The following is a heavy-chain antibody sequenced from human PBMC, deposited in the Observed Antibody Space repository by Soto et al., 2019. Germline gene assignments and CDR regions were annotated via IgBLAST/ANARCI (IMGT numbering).Heavy chain of an antibody. CDR2: IYYSGST. CDR1: GGSISSYY. CDR3: ARVPAATNRFDY. Sequence: PSETLSLTCTVSGGSISSYYWSWIRQPPGKGLEWIGYIYYSGSTNYNPSLKSRVTISVDTSKNQFSLKLSSVTAADTAVYYCARVPAATNRFDYCGQGTLVTVSS. J-gene: IGHJ4*02. V-gene: IGHV4-59*12. D-gene: IGHD2-2*01.